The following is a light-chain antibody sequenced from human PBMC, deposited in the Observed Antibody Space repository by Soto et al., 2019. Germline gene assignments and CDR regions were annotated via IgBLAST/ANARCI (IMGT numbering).Light chain of an antibody. CDR3: QQYNNWPPWT. Sequence: DIQMTQSPSSLSASVGNRVTITCQASQDIATYLNWYQQKTGKAPKLLISDASSLETGVPSRFSGSGSGTEFTLTISSLQSEDFAVYYCQQYNNWPPWTFGQGTKVDIK. CDR1: QDIATY. V-gene: IGKV1-33*01. J-gene: IGKJ1*01. CDR2: DAS.